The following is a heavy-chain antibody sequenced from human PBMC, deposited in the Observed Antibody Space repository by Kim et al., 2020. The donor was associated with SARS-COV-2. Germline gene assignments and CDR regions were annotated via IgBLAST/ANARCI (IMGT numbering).Heavy chain of an antibody. CDR3: AKGSYSGHYYYYYGMDV. D-gene: IGHD5-12*01. V-gene: IGHV3-30*02. J-gene: IGHJ6*02. Sequence: VKGRFTISRDNTKNTLYLQMNSLRAEDTAVYYCAKGSYSGHYYYYYGMDVWGQGTTVTVSS.